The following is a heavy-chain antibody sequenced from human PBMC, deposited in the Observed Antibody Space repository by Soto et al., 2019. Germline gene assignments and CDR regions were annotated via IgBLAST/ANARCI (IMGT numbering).Heavy chain of an antibody. CDR2: INPNSGGT. V-gene: IGHV1-2*02. J-gene: IGHJ4*02. Sequence: GASVKVSCKASGYTFTGYYMPWVRQAPGQALEWTGWINPNSGGTNYAQKFQGRVTMTRDTSISTAYMELSRLRSDDTAVYYCARLAGHGVDDYWGQGTLVTVSS. CDR3: ARLAGHGVDDY. CDR1: GYTFTGYY. D-gene: IGHD6-19*01.